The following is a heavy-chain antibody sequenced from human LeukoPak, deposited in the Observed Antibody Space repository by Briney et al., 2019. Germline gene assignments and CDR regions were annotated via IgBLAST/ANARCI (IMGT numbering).Heavy chain of an antibody. CDR2: INPNSGGT. CDR3: ARDFTQGWELLAAFDI. D-gene: IGHD1-26*01. V-gene: IGHV1-2*02. J-gene: IGHJ3*02. CDR1: GYTFTGYY. Sequence: ASVKVSCKASGYTFTGYYMHWVRQAPGQGLEWMGWINPNSGGTNYAQKFQGRVTMTRDTSISTAYMELSRLRSDDTAVYYCARDFTQGWELLAAFDIWGQGTMVTVSS.